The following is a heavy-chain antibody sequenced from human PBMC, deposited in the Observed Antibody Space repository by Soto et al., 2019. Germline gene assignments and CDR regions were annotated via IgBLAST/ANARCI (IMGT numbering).Heavy chain of an antibody. V-gene: IGHV1-3*04. CDR1: GYTFSAYP. D-gene: IGHD2-21*02. CDR2: IHTGSGNT. J-gene: IGHJ4*02. Sequence: QVQLVQSGAEVKKPGASVRISCKSSGYTFSAYPIHWVRQAPGQDLEWMGRIHTGSGNTQYSQKTQGRVTITRDKSATTAFMELSSLSSEDTAVYYCARPLYGGDSPYDFWGQGTLVTVSS. CDR3: ARPLYGGDSPYDF.